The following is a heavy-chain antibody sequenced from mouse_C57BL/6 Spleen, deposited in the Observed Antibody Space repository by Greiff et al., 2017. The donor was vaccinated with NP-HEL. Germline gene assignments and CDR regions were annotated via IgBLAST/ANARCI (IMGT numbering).Heavy chain of an antibody. CDR1: GYTFTSYW. V-gene: IGHV1-50*01. CDR3: ARKEPLHYYGGGYFDV. J-gene: IGHJ1*03. D-gene: IGHD1-1*01. Sequence: QVQLQQPGAELVKPGASVKLSCKASGYTFTSYWMQWVKQRPGQGLEWIGEIDPSDSYTNYTQKFKGKATLTVDTSSSTAYMQLSSLTSEDSAVYYCARKEPLHYYGGGYFDVWGTGTTVTVSS. CDR2: IDPSDSYT.